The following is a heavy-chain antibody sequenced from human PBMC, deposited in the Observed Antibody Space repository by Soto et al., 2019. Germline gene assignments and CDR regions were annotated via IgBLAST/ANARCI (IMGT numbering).Heavy chain of an antibody. J-gene: IGHJ4*02. CDR2: VSGSGGNT. Sequence: VQLLESGGGLVQPGGSLRLSFAASGFTFSNYAMSWVRQAPGKGLEWFSVVSGSGGNTYYADSVQGRFTISRDNSKNMLNLQMNSLRAEDTAVYYCAKLNLFVSAAAGRGPFDYWGQGTLVTVSS. V-gene: IGHV3-23*01. CDR1: GFTFSNYA. CDR3: AKLNLFVSAAAGRGPFDY. D-gene: IGHD6-13*01.